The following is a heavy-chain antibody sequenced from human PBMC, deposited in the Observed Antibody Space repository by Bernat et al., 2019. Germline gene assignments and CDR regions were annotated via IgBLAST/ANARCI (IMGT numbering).Heavy chain of an antibody. V-gene: IGHV3-66*01. J-gene: IGHJ6*02. CDR1: GFTVSSNY. Sequence: LVESGGGLVQPGGSLRLSCAASGFTVSSNYMSWVRQAPGKGLEWVSVIYSGGSTYYADSVKGRFTISRDNSKNTLYLQMNSLRAEDTAVYYCARGPLTGYYGMDVWGQGTTVTVSS. CDR3: ARGPLTGYYGMDV. CDR2: IYSGGST.